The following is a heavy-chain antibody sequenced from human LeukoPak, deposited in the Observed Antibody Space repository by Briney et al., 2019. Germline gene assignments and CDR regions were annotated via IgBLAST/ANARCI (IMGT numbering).Heavy chain of an antibody. V-gene: IGHV3-23*01. J-gene: IGHJ3*02. Sequence: GGSLRLSCAASGFTFSSYGMTWVRQAPGKGLEWVSAISGSGGSTYYADSVKGRSTIPRDNSKNTLYLQMNSLRAEDTAVYYCAKFGLAGSGRYHDAFDIWGQGTMVTVSS. CDR3: AKFGLAGSGRYHDAFDI. CDR2: ISGSGGST. D-gene: IGHD3-10*01. CDR1: GFTFSSYG.